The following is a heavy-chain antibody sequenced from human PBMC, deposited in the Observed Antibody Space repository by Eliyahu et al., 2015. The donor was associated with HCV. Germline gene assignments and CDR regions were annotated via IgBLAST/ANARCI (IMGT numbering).Heavy chain of an antibody. V-gene: IGHV1-2*02. CDR3: ARVGYSNYILYYYYGMDV. CDR1: GSXXTGXY. J-gene: IGHJ6*02. CDR2: INPXSGGT. Sequence: QVQLVQSGAEVKKPGASVKVSCKASGSXXTGXYMXWVRQAPGQGLEWMGWINPXSGGTXYAQKFQGRVTMTRDTSISTAYMELSRLRSDDTAVYYCARVGYSNYILYYYYGMDVWGQGTTVTVSS. D-gene: IGHD4-11*01.